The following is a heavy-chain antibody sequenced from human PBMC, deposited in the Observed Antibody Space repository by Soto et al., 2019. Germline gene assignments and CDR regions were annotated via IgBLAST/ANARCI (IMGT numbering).Heavy chain of an antibody. CDR3: SRVEDFYDFYGMDV. D-gene: IGHD3-10*01. CDR2: ISSSGNTL. CDR1: GISFTSPE. J-gene: IGHJ6*02. V-gene: IGHV3-48*03. Sequence: LSLSSTSSGISFTSPEMNWVRQAPGKGLEWVAYISSSGNTLHYADSVKGRFTISRDNAKNSLYLKMHSLRAEDTALYYCSRVEDFYDFYGMDVWPRDHGHRLL.